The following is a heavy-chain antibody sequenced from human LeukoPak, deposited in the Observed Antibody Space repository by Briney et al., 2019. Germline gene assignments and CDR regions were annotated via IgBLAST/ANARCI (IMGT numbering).Heavy chain of an antibody. CDR2: ISAYNGNT. D-gene: IGHD3-9*01. Sequence: ASVKVSCKASGYTFTSYGINWVRQAPGQGLEWMGWISAYNGNTNYAQKLQGRVTMTTDTSTSTAYMELRSLRSDDTAVYYCARDHVLRYFDWLSLRYFDYWGQGTLVTVSS. CDR3: ARDHVLRYFDWLSLRYFDY. J-gene: IGHJ4*02. CDR1: GYTFTSYG. V-gene: IGHV1-18*01.